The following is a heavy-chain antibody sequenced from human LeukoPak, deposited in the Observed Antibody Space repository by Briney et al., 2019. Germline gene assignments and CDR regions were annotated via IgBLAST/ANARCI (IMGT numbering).Heavy chain of an antibody. J-gene: IGHJ4*02. D-gene: IGHD2-15*01. CDR1: GYATDYY. CDR2: MNPNSGNT. Sequence: ASVKVSCKASGYATDYYIHWVRQAPGQGLEWMGWMNPNSGNTGYAQKFQGRVTMTRNTSISTAYMELSSLRSEDTAVYYCARGRLGYCSGGSCYSSDYWGQGTLVTVSS. V-gene: IGHV1-8*02. CDR3: ARGRLGYCSGGSCYSSDY.